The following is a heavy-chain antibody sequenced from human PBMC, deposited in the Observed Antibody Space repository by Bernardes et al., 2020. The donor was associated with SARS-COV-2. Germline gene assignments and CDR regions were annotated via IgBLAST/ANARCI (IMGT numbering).Heavy chain of an antibody. J-gene: IGHJ4*02. D-gene: IGHD3-10*01. CDR3: ARDYYGSGSYTDY. CDR1: GYIFTRYG. Sequence: ASVKVCCKASGYIFTRYGITWVRQAPGQGLEWMGWITPYTDATPYAQKFQGRVSMTRDTSSNTAYMELTSLTSDDTGVYYCARDYYGSGSYTDYWGQGTLVTVSS. V-gene: IGHV1-18*04. CDR2: ITPYTDAT.